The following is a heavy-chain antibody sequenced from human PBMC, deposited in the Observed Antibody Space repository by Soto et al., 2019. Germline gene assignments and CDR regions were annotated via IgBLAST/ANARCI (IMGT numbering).Heavy chain of an antibody. V-gene: IGHV4-30-4*01. D-gene: IGHD3-10*01. Sequence: SETLSLTYTVSGGSISSGDYYWSWIRQPPGKGLEWIGYIYYSGSTCYNPSLKSRVTISVDTPKNQFSLKLSSVTAADTAVYYCARDSSQTMVRGVIMTNFDPWGQGTLVTVSS. CDR3: ARDSSQTMVRGVIMTNFDP. J-gene: IGHJ5*02. CDR2: IYYSGST. CDR1: GGSISSGDYY.